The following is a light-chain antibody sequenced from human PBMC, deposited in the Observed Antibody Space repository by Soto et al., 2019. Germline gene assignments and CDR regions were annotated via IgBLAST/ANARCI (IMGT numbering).Light chain of an antibody. CDR3: QQYNDWPT. J-gene: IGKJ1*01. Sequence: MMMKQSPATLSVSPGERVTLSCRTSHSVNSHVAWYQQKPGQAPRLLLYGASTRATGIPVRFSGSGFGTEFTLTISSLQSEDFAVYYCQQYNDWPTFGQGTKVDIK. CDR1: HSVNSH. V-gene: IGKV3-15*01. CDR2: GAS.